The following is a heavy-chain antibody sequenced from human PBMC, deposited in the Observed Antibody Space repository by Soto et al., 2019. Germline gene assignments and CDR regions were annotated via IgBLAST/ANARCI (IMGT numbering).Heavy chain of an antibody. J-gene: IGHJ6*02. CDR1: GYTFSDFD. CDR3: ARHNPFTYAGFGV. D-gene: IGHD3-10*01. Sequence: QAHLEQSGAELKKPGASVKVSCKASGYTFSDFDMNWLRQASGQGPEWMGWMNAKSGDTFFPQRFQGKLNMAWDTSRNTAYMEVISFTSDDTAIYYCARHNPFTYAGFGVWGQGTTVAVSS. CDR2: MNAKSGDT. V-gene: IGHV1-8*01.